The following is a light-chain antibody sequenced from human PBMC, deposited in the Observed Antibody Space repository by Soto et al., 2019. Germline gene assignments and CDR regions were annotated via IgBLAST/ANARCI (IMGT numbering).Light chain of an antibody. CDR3: QQYNNWPWT. Sequence: DIQMTQSPSTLSASVGDRATITCRASQSISSWLAWYQQKPGKAPKLLIYDASSLESGVPSRFSGSGAGTDFTLTISSLQPEDFAVYYCQQYNNWPWTFGQGTKVDIK. J-gene: IGKJ1*01. CDR1: QSISSW. V-gene: IGKV1-5*01. CDR2: DAS.